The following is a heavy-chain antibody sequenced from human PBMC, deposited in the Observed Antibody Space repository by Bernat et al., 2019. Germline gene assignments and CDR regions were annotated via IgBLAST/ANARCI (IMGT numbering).Heavy chain of an antibody. CDR2: IVHDGSNA. CDR1: GFTFSAFG. CDR3: ARDFTGTAVQGQPPDS. J-gene: IGHJ4*02. Sequence: QVQVVESGGGVVQPGRSLRLSCAVSGFTFSAFGMHWVRQAPGKGLEWVAVIVHDGSNAYYAESVKGRFTISRDNSKSTLYLQMNSLRAEDTAVYYWARDFTGTAVQGQPPDSGGQGTLVSVSS. V-gene: IGHV3-33*05. D-gene: IGHD3-10*01.